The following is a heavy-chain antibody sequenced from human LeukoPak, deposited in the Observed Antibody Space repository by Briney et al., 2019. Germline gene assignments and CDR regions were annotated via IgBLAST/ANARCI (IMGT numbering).Heavy chain of an antibody. CDR1: GGSFSGYY. D-gene: IGHD2-2*01. CDR2: INHSGGT. Sequence: SETLSLTCAVYGGSFSGYYWSWIRQPPGKGLEWIGEINHSGGTNYNPSLKSRVTISVDTSKKQFSLKLTSVTAADTAVYYCARASHCSSTSCYSIDSWGQGTLVTVSS. CDR3: ARASHCSSTSCYSIDS. V-gene: IGHV4-34*01. J-gene: IGHJ4*02.